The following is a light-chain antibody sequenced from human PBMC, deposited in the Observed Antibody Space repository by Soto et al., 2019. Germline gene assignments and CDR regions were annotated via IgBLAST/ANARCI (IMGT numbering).Light chain of an antibody. CDR1: TGAVTNGHY. CDR2: DTT. J-gene: IGLJ1*01. V-gene: IGLV7-46*01. CDR3: LLSYNGPYV. Sequence: QAVVTQELSLTVSPGGTVTLTCGSSTGAVTNGHYPYWFQQRPGQAPRTLIYDTTNRHSWTPARFSGSLLGGKAALTLSGAQPEDEAEYYCLLSYNGPYVFGTGTKVTV.